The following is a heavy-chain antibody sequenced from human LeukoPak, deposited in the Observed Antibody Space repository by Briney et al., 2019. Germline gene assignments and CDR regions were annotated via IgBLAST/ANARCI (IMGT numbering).Heavy chain of an antibody. Sequence: GGSLRLSCAASEFDFSTHAMTWVRQAPGKGLEWVSAISISGTKTYYADSVKGRFTISRDNSKNTLYLQMYSLRAEDTAVYYCAAGATNDYWGQGTLVTVSS. CDR1: EFDFSTHA. CDR2: ISISGTKT. CDR3: AAGATNDY. D-gene: IGHD1-26*01. J-gene: IGHJ4*02. V-gene: IGHV3-23*01.